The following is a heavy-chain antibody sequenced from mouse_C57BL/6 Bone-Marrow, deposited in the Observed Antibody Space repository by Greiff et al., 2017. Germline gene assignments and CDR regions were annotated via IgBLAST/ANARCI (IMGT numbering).Heavy chain of an antibody. CDR3: ARGDEYDDGPNYAMDY. V-gene: IGHV5-4*01. D-gene: IGHD2-4*01. CDR2: ISDGGSYT. J-gene: IGHJ4*01. CDR1: GFTFSSYA. Sequence: EVQGVESGGGLVKPGGSLKLSCAASGFTFSSYAMSWVRQTPDKRLEWVATISDGGSYTYYPDNVQGRFTISRDNAKNNLYLQMSPLKSEDTAMYYCARGDEYDDGPNYAMDYWGQATSVTASS.